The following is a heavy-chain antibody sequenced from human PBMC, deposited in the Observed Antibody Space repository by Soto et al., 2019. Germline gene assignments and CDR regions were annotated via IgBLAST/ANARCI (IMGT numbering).Heavy chain of an antibody. D-gene: IGHD3-22*01. CDR2: ISSSSSYI. V-gene: IGHV3-21*01. CDR3: AGDRPRNYYDSSGYYPLDY. J-gene: IGHJ4*02. CDR1: GFTFSSYS. Sequence: GGSLRLSCAASGFTFSSYSMNWVRQAPGKGLEWVSSISSSSSYIYYADSVKGRFTISRDNAKNSLYLQMNSLRAEDTAVYYCAGDRPRNYYDSSGYYPLDYWGQGTLVTVSS.